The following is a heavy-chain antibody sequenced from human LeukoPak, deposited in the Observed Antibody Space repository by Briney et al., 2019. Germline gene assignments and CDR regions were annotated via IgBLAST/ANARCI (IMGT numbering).Heavy chain of an antibody. V-gene: IGHV1-2*02. CDR1: GYTFTGYY. CDR2: INPNSGGT. J-gene: IGHJ4*02. Sequence: GASVKVSCKASGYTFTGYYMHWVRQAPGQGLEWMGWINPNSGGTNYAQKFQGRVTMTRDTSISTAYMELSRLRSDDTAVYYCARGSSKSWGLTGDCWGQGTLVTVSS. D-gene: IGHD6-13*01. CDR3: ARGSSKSWGLTGDC.